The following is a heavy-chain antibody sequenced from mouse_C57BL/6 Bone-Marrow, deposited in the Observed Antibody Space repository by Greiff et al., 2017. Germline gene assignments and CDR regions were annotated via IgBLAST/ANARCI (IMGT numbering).Heavy chain of an antibody. CDR1: GFTFSSYG. Sequence: EVKLVESGGDLVKPGGSLKLSCAASGFTFSSYGMSWVRQTPDKRLEWVATISSGGSYTYYPDIVQGRFTISRDNAKNTLYLQMSSLKSEDTAMYYCARLPYYYGSSYGWFAYWGQGTLVTVSA. J-gene: IGHJ3*01. CDR3: ARLPYYYGSSYGWFAY. D-gene: IGHD1-1*01. V-gene: IGHV5-6*01. CDR2: ISSGGSYT.